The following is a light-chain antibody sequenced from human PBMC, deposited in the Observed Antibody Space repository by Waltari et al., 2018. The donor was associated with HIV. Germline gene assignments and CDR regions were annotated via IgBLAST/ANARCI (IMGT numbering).Light chain of an antibody. CDR2: EIT. CDR3: GSYAGSINFVV. CDR1: SRDIGDFNF. Sequence: QSALTQPPSASGSPGQSVTISCTGTSRDIGDFNFVSWYQHHPGKAPKLMIYEITKRPSGVPNRFSGSKSGNTASLTVSDLQADDEADYYCGSYAGSINFVVFGGGTKLTVL. V-gene: IGLV2-8*01. J-gene: IGLJ2*01.